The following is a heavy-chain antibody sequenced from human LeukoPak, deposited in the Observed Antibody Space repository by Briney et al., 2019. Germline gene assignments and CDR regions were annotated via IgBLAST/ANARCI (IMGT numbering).Heavy chain of an antibody. CDR1: GFTFSSYW. V-gene: IGHV3-74*01. J-gene: IGHJ3*02. D-gene: IGHD3-22*01. CDR2: INSDGSST. CDR3: ARLLYYYDSSGYYLDAFGI. Sequence: GGSLRLSCAASGFTFSSYWMHWVRQAPGKGLVWVSRINSDGSSTSYADSVKGRFTISRDNAKNTLYLQMNSLRAEDTAVYYCARLLYYYDSSGYYLDAFGIWGQGTMVTVSS.